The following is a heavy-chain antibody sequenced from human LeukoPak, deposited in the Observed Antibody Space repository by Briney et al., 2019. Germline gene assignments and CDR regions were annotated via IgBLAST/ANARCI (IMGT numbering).Heavy chain of an antibody. V-gene: IGHV1-2*02. CDR2: INPNSGGT. CDR1: GYNFNSYG. Sequence: ASVKVSCKASGYNFNSYGISWVRQAPGQGLEWMGWINPNSGGTNYAQKFQGRVTMTRDTSISTADMELSRLTSDDTAVYYCARDFGYGDYAFDYWGQGTLVTVSS. CDR3: ARDFGYGDYAFDY. J-gene: IGHJ4*02. D-gene: IGHD4-17*01.